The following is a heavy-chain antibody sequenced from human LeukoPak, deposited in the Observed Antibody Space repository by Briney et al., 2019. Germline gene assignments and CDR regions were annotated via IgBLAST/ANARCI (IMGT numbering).Heavy chain of an antibody. D-gene: IGHD1-26*01. CDR1: GYTFTSYG. Sequence: GASVKVSCKASGYTFTSYGISWVRQAPGQGLEWMGWISAYNGNTNYAQKLQGRVTMTTDTSTSTAYMELRSLRSDDTAVYYCAREPDPFLDSGSYWTILPSWGQGTLVTVSS. V-gene: IGHV1-18*01. J-gene: IGHJ5*02. CDR2: ISAYNGNT. CDR3: AREPDPFLDSGSYWTILPS.